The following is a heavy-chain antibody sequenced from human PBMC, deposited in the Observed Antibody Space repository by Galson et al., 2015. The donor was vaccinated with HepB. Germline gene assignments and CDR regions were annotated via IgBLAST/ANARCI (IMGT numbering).Heavy chain of an antibody. D-gene: IGHD2-2*01. CDR2: IYYSGST. V-gene: IGHV4-59*01. CDR1: GGSISSYY. CDR3: ASQSWEYQLPTHY. Sequence: QVQLQESGPGLVKPSETLSLTCTVSGGSISSYYWSWIRQPPGKGLEWIGYIYYSGSTNYNPSLKSRVTISVDTSQNQFSLKLSSVTAADTAVYYCASQSWEYQLPTHYWGQGTLVTVSS. J-gene: IGHJ4*02.